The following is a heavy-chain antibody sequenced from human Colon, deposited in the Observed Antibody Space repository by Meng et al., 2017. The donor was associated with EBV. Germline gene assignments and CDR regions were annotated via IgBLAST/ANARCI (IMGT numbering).Heavy chain of an antibody. V-gene: IGHV4-30-4*01. D-gene: IGHD4-23*01. Sequence: TVGTGGCICGWIRQPPGTGLELMGHISYSGSTSTNPSLTSRLNISIDTSKHQFSLTLRSVTAADAAVYHCVRAPMDDFGGHLFAYWGQGVLVTVSS. CDR3: VRAPMDDFGGHLFAY. J-gene: IGHJ4*02. CDR2: ISYSGST. CDR1: TVGTGGCI.